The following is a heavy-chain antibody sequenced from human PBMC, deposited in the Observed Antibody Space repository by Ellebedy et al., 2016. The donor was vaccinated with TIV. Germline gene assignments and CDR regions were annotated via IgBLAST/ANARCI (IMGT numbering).Heavy chain of an antibody. J-gene: IGHJ2*01. Sequence: AASVKVSCKASGYTFTGYYMHWVRQAPGQGLEWMGWINPNSGGTNYAQKFQGRVTMTRDTSISTAYMELSRLRSDDTAVYYCARVTDRITMVRGVHWYFDLWGRGTLVTVSS. CDR1: GYTFTGYY. CDR2: INPNSGGT. D-gene: IGHD3-10*01. CDR3: ARVTDRITMVRGVHWYFDL. V-gene: IGHV1-2*02.